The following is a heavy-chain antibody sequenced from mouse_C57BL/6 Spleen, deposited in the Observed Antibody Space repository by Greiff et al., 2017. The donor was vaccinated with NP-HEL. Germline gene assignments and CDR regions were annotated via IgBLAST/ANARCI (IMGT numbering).Heavy chain of an antibody. V-gene: IGHV5-16*01. D-gene: IGHD1-1*01. CDR1: GFTFSDYY. Sequence: EVQVVESEGGLVQPGSSMKLSCTASGFTFSDYYMAWVRQVPGKGLEWVANINYDGSSTYYLDSLKSRFIISRDNAKNILYLQMSSLKSEDTATYYCASGLYYYGSSPWFAYWGQGTLVTVSA. CDR3: ASGLYYYGSSPWFAY. CDR2: INYDGSST. J-gene: IGHJ3*01.